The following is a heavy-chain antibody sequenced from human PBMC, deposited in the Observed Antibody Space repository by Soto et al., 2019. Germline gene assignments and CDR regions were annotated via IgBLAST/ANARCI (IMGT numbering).Heavy chain of an antibody. J-gene: IGHJ4*02. D-gene: IGHD3-10*01. CDR1: GFSLSTSGVA. CDR2: SYCDDDK. V-gene: IGHV2-5*02. CDR3: AHRQRGPRDF. Sequence: QITLKESGPTLVRPTQTLTLTCTFSGFSLSTSGVAVAWIRQPPGEALEWLALSYCDDDKRYKSSLKSRVTVTKDTAKYQVVLTMTNMDPMDTATYFCAHRQRGPRDFWGPGILVTVSS.